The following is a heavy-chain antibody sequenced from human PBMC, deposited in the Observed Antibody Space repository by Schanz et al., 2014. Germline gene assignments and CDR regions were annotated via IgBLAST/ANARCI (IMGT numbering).Heavy chain of an antibody. J-gene: IGHJ6*02. Sequence: QVQLVESGGGLVKPGGSLRLSCAASGFTFSDYYMRWIRQAPGKGLEWVAVISYDGRNKYYADSVKGRFTISRDNSENTLYLQMNSLSADDTAVCYCAKGMGYCSGGTCYDYYYYGLDVWGQGTTVTVSS. D-gene: IGHD2-15*01. V-gene: IGHV3-30*18. CDR3: AKGMGYCSGGTCYDYYYYGLDV. CDR1: GFTFSDYY. CDR2: ISYDGRNK.